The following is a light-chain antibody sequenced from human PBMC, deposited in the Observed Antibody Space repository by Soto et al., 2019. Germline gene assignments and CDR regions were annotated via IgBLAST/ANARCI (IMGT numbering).Light chain of an antibody. CDR2: DAS. CDR3: QQYGSSPSIT. CDR1: QSVSSSY. J-gene: IGKJ5*01. Sequence: EIVLTQSPGTLSLSPGERATLSCRASQSVSSSYLAWYQQKPGQAPRLLIYDASNRATGIPARFSGSGSGTDFTLTTSRLEPDDFAVYYCQQYGSSPSITFGQGTRLEIK. V-gene: IGKV3-20*01.